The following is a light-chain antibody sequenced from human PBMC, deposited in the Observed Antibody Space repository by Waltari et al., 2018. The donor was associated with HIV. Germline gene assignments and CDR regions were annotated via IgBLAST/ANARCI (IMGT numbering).Light chain of an antibody. Sequence: QSALTQPPSASGSLGQSVTISCTGSSSDIGAYDFVSWFQQHPHSAPKLLLYEVTRRPSTVSDRFSGARSGNPAFLTVAGLQPDDEATYFCSSYGDSLRVLFGGGTNVTVL. CDR1: SSDIGAYDF. CDR3: SSYGDSLRVL. J-gene: IGLJ3*02. V-gene: IGLV2-8*01. CDR2: EVT.